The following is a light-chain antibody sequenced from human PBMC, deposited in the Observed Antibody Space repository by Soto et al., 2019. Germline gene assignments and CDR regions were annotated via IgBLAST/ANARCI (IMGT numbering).Light chain of an antibody. J-gene: IGLJ3*02. CDR1: SSDIGGYNY. CDR3: SSYTNSFTWV. CDR2: EVS. Sequence: QSVLTQPASVSESPGQSITISCTGTSSDIGGYNYVSWYQLHPGKAPKLIIYEVSNRPSGVSNRFSGSKSGQTASLSISGLQAEDEADYYCSSYTNSFTWVFGGGTKLTVL. V-gene: IGLV2-14*01.